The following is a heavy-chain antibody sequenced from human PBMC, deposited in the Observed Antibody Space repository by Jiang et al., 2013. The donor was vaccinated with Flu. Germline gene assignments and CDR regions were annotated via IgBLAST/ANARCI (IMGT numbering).Heavy chain of an antibody. CDR2: IYFSGST. J-gene: IGHJ4*02. Sequence: GPGLVKPSETLSLTCTVSGGSISSSSYYWVWIRQPPEKGLEWIGSIYFSGSTHYNPSLKSRVTISVDTSNNQFSLKLNSVTAADTAVYYCARQDSSGWYGVDYWGPGNPGHRRL. D-gene: IGHD6-19*01. CDR1: GGSISSSSYY. CDR3: ARQDSSGWYGVDY. V-gene: IGHV4-39*07.